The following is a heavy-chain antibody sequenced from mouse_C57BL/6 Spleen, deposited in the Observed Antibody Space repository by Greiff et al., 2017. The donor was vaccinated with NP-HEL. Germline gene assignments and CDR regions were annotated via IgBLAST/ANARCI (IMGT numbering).Heavy chain of an antibody. CDR1: GYTFTSYW. CDR3: ARSDYDYDAYFDV. V-gene: IGHV1-53*01. D-gene: IGHD2-4*01. J-gene: IGHJ1*03. CDR2: INLSNGGT. Sequence: QVQLQQPGTELVKPGASVKLSCKASGYTFTSYWMHWVKQRPGQGLEWLGNINLSNGGTNYNEKFKSKATLTVDKSSSTAYMQLSSLTSEDSAVYYCARSDYDYDAYFDVWGTGTTVTVSS.